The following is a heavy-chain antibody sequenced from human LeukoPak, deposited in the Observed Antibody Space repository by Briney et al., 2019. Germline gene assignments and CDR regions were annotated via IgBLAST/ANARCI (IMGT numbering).Heavy chain of an antibody. V-gene: IGHV3-30*04. J-gene: IGHJ4*02. CDR2: ISYDGSNK. CDR1: GFTFSSYA. Sequence: GGSLTLSCAASGFTFSSYAMHWVSQAPGKGLEWVAVISYDGSNKYYADSVKGRFTISRDNSKNTLYLQMNSLRPEDTAVYYCARGYYDSSGYLGGYWGQGTLVTVSS. D-gene: IGHD3-22*01. CDR3: ARGYYDSSGYLGGY.